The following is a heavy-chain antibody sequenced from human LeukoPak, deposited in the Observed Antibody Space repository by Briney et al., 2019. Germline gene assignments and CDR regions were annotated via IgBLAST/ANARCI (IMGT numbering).Heavy chain of an antibody. J-gene: IGHJ4*02. V-gene: IGHV3-7*01. CDR1: GFTFSSYW. Sequence: PGGSLRLSCAASGFTFSSYWMGRVRQAPGKGLEWVANIKQDGSEKYYVDSVKGRFTISRDNAKNSLYLQMNSLRAEDTAVYYCASGFGFDCSSTSCSYFDYWGQGTLVTVSS. CDR3: ASGFGFDCSSTSCSYFDY. D-gene: IGHD2-2*01. CDR2: IKQDGSEK.